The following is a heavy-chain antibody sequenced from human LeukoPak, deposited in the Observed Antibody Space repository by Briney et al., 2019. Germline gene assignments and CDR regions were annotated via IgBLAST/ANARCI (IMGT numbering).Heavy chain of an antibody. CDR1: GFNFSSYG. Sequence: GGSLRLSCAASGFNFSSYGMHWVRQAPGKGLEWVAVIWYDGSNKYYADSVKGRFTISRDNSKNTLYLQMNSLRAEDTAVYYCARRGRGYGSGSYSFDYRGQGPLVTVSS. V-gene: IGHV3-33*01. CDR2: IWYDGSNK. J-gene: IGHJ4*02. D-gene: IGHD3-10*01. CDR3: ARRGRGYGSGSYSFDY.